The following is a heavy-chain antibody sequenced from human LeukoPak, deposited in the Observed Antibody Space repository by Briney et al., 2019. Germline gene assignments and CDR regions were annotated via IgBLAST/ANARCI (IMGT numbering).Heavy chain of an antibody. CDR3: ARDPAEVTAINYYYYYMDV. CDR1: GYTFTGCY. Sequence: GASVKVSCKASGYTFTGCYMHWVRQAPGQGLEWMGWINPNSGGTNYAQKFQGRVTMTRDTSISTAYMELSRLRSDDTAVYYCARDPAEVTAINYYYYYMDVWGKGTTVTVSS. CDR2: INPNSGGT. J-gene: IGHJ6*03. V-gene: IGHV1-2*02. D-gene: IGHD2-21*02.